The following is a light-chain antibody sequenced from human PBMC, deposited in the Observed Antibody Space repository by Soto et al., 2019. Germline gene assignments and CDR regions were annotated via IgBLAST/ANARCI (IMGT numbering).Light chain of an antibody. CDR3: SSYAGSNNLV. V-gene: IGLV2-8*01. CDR2: EVS. CDR1: SSDIGGYNF. J-gene: IGLJ2*01. Sequence: QSVLTQPPSASGSPGQSVTFSCTGTSSDIGGYNFVSWYQQLPGKAPKLMIYEVSKRPSGVPDRFSGSKSGNTASLTVSGLQAEDEAEYYCSSYAGSNNLVFGGGTKLTVL.